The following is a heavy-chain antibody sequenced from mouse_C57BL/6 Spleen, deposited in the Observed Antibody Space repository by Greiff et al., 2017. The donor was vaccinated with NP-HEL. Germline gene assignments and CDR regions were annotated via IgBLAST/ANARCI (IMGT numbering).Heavy chain of an antibody. V-gene: IGHV2-5*01. Sequence: QVQLKQSGPGLVQPSQSLSITCTVSGFSLTSYGVHWVRQSPGKGLEWLGVIWRGGSTDYNAAFMSRLSITKDNSKSQVIFKMNSLQADDTAIYYCAKNDYGSSPRAMDYWGQGTSVTVSS. CDR1: GFSLTSYG. CDR3: AKNDYGSSPRAMDY. CDR2: IWRGGST. D-gene: IGHD1-1*01. J-gene: IGHJ4*01.